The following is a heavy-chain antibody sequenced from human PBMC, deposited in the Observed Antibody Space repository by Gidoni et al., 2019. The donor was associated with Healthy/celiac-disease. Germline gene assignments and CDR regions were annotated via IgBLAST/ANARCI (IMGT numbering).Heavy chain of an antibody. V-gene: IGHV3-48*02. Sequence: EVQLVESGVGLVQPGGSLRLSCAASVCSFSSYSMNWVRQAPGKGLEWVSYISSSSSTIYYADSVKGRFTISRDNAKNSLYLQMNSLRDEDTAVYYCAREWKQWLEFDYWGQGTLVTVSS. D-gene: IGHD6-19*01. CDR1: VCSFSSYS. J-gene: IGHJ4*02. CDR3: AREWKQWLEFDY. CDR2: ISSSSSTI.